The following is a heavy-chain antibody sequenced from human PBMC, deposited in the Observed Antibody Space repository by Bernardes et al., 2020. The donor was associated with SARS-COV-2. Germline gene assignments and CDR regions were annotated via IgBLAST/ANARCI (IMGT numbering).Heavy chain of an antibody. CDR3: ARGGPTYYDILTGYYLRSRFDY. J-gene: IGHJ4*02. V-gene: IGHV4-34*01. D-gene: IGHD3-9*01. CDR1: GGSFSGYY. Sequence: SETLSLTCAVYGGSFSGYYWSWIRQPPGKGLEWIGEINHSGSTNYNPSLKSRVTISVDTSKNQFSLKLSSVTAADTAVYYCARGGPTYYDILTGYYLRSRFDYWGQGTLVTVSS. CDR2: INHSGST.